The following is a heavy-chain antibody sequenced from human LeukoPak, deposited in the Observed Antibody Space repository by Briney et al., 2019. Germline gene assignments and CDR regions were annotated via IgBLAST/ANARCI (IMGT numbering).Heavy chain of an antibody. D-gene: IGHD4-17*01. Sequence: SGTLSLTCTVSGGSISSYYWSWIRQPPGKGLEWIGYIYYSGSTNYNPSLKSRVTISVDTSKNQFSLKLSSVTAADTAVYYCATPTVPGLELFDYWGQGTLVTVSS. J-gene: IGHJ4*02. V-gene: IGHV4-59*08. CDR1: GGSISSYY. CDR3: ATPTVPGLELFDY. CDR2: IYYSGST.